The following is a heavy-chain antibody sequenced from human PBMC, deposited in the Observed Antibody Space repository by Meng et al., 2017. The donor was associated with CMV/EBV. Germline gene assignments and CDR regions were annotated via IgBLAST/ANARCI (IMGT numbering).Heavy chain of an antibody. D-gene: IGHD1-1*01. V-gene: IGHV4-59*01. J-gene: IGHJ6*02. CDR3: ARELEPSYGMDV. CDR1: GGSISSYY. Sequence: SETLSLTCTVSGGSISSYYWSWIRQPPGKGLEWIGYIYYSGSTNYNPSLKSRVTISVDTSKNQFSPKLSSVTAADTAAYYCARELEPSYGMDVWGQGTTVTVSS. CDR2: IYYSGST.